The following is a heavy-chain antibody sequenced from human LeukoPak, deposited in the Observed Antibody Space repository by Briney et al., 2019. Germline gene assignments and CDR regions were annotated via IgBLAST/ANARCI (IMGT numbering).Heavy chain of an antibody. D-gene: IGHD6-19*01. CDR1: GNSISSGDNY. CDR3: ARILYSSNIDY. V-gene: IGHV4-61*02. J-gene: IGHJ4*02. Sequence: PSETLSLTCTVSGNSISSGDNYWSWIRQPAGKGLEWIGRIYTSGSTNYNPSLKSRVTISGDTSKNQFSLRLSSVTAADTAVYYCARILYSSNIDYWGQGTLVTVSS. CDR2: IYTSGST.